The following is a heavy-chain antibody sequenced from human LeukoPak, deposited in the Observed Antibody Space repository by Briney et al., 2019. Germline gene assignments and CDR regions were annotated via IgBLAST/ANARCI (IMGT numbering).Heavy chain of an antibody. J-gene: IGHJ4*02. Sequence: SETLSLTCTVSGGSISSYYWSWIRQPPGKGLEWIGYIYYSGSTNYNPSLKSRVTISVDTSKNQFSLKLSSVTAADTAVYYCASKYSSSVGFDYWGQGTLVTVSS. D-gene: IGHD6-6*01. CDR2: IYYSGST. CDR1: GGSISSYY. CDR3: ASKYSSSVGFDY. V-gene: IGHV4-59*08.